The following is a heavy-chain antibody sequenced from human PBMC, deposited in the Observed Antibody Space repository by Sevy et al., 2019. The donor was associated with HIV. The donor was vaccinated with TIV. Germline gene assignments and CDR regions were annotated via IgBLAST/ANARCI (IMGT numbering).Heavy chain of an antibody. D-gene: IGHD3-22*01. CDR2: VGRNGGAT. J-gene: IGHJ4*02. V-gene: IGHV3-23*01. Sequence: GGSLRLSCATSGFTFNTFSVSWVRQAPGKGLEWVSTVGRNGGATYYTNSVKGRFIVSRDNFKDTLYLQMNSLRDDDTAKYYCAKEGQLVIGGFFDYWGQGALVTVSS. CDR1: GFTFNTFS. CDR3: AKEGQLVIGGFFDY.